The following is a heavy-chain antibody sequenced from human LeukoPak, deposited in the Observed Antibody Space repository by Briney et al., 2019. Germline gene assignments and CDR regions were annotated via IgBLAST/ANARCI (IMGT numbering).Heavy chain of an antibody. CDR2: IFYSGST. J-gene: IGHJ4*02. D-gene: IGHD1-26*01. Sequence: TSETLSLTCTVSGGSISSYYWSWIRQLPGKGLEWIGYIFYSGSTNYNPSLKSRVTISVDTSKNQFSLKLSSVTAADTAVYYCARGSPTPDYWGQGTLVTVSS. CDR3: ARGSPTPDY. V-gene: IGHV4-59*01. CDR1: GGSISSYY.